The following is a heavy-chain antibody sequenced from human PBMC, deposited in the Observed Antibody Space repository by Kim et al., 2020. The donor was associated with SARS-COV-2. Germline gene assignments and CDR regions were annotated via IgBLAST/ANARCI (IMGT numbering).Heavy chain of an antibody. J-gene: IGHJ4*02. CDR2: IIPIFGTA. CDR1: GGTFSSYA. V-gene: IGHV1-69*13. CDR3: ARAPFDDGYNPLLFDY. Sequence: SVKVSCKASGGTFSSYAISWVRQAPGQGLEWMGGIIPIFGTANYAQKFQGRVTITADESTSTAYMELSSLRSEDTAVYYCARAPFDDGYNPLLFDYWGQGTLVTVSS. D-gene: IGHD5-12*01.